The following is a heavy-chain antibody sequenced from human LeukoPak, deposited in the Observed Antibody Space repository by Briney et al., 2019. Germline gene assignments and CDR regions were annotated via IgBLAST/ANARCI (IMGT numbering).Heavy chain of an antibody. CDR3: ARHRGGTIFGVVPTVDYYYMDV. V-gene: IGHV4-39*01. CDR2: IYYSGST. D-gene: IGHD3-3*01. Sequence: PSETLSLTCTVSGGSISSSSYYWGWIRQPPGKGLEWIGSIYYSGSTYYNPSLKSQVTISVDTSKNQFSLKLSSVTAADTAVYYCARHRGGTIFGVVPTVDYYYMDVWGKGTTVTVSS. CDR1: GGSISSSSYY. J-gene: IGHJ6*03.